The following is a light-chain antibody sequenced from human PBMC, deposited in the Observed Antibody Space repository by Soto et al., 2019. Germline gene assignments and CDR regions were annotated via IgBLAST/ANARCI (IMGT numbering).Light chain of an antibody. CDR3: QQRGSWPAT. Sequence: EILLTQSPAIVSLSPGERATLSCRASQSVNNFFAWYQQKPGQAPRLLIYDASYRAPGIPAMFSGRGSGTDFTLTISSLEAEDSAVYYCQQRGSWPATFGPGTKVDIK. J-gene: IGKJ3*01. CDR2: DAS. V-gene: IGKV3-11*01. CDR1: QSVNNF.